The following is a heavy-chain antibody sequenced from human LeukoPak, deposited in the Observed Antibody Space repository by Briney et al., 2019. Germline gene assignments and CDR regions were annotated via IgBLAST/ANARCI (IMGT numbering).Heavy chain of an antibody. CDR1: GFTVSSNY. J-gene: IGHJ4*02. V-gene: IGHV3-53*01. D-gene: IGHD6-13*01. Sequence: GGSLRLSCAASGFTVSSNYMSWVRQAPGKGLEWVPVIYSGGSTYYADSVKGRFTISRDNSKNTLYLQMNSLRAEDTAVYYCHLGYSNSWYTLDYWGQGTLVTVSS. CDR3: HLGYSNSWYTLDY. CDR2: IYSGGST.